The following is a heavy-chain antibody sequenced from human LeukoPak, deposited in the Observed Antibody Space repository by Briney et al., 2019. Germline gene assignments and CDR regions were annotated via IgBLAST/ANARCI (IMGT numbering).Heavy chain of an antibody. CDR3: ARDAGNSGYGCDL. CDR2: IRSSSET. Sequence: PGGSLRLSCAASEFTFSSYSMNWVRRAPGKGLEWVSHIRSSSETFYADSVKGRFTISRDNARNSLYLQMNNLRGEDTAIYYCARDAGNSGYGCDLWGQGTLVTVSS. D-gene: IGHD5-12*01. J-gene: IGHJ5*02. CDR1: EFTFSSYS. V-gene: IGHV3-48*01.